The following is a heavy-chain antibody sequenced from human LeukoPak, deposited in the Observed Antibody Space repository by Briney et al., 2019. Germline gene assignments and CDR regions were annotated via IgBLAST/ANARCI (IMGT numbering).Heavy chain of an antibody. CDR2: IYYSGNT. V-gene: IGHV4-59*12. J-gene: IGHJ5*02. D-gene: IGHD3-10*01. CDR3: ASYYGSGSPFDP. Sequence: SSETLSLTCTVSGGSISSYYWTWIRQPPGKGLEWIGYIYYSGNTNYNPSLKSRVTISVDTSKNQFSLKLSSVTAADTAVYYCASYYGSGSPFDPWGQGTLVTVSS. CDR1: GGSISSYY.